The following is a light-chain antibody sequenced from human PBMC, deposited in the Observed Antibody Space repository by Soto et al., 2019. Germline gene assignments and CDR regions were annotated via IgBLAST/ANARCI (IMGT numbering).Light chain of an antibody. CDR1: SSDVGGYGY. CDR2: DVT. Sequence: QSVLTQPRSVSGSPGQSVTISCTGTSSDVGGYGYVSWFQQHPGKAPKLMIYDVTTRPSGIPDRFSGSKSASTASLTISDLQAEDEADYYCFSYAGDYTFVFGSGTKLTVL. V-gene: IGLV2-11*01. J-gene: IGLJ1*01. CDR3: FSYAGDYTFV.